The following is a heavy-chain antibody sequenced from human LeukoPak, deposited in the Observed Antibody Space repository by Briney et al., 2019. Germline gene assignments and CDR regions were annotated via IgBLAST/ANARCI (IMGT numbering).Heavy chain of an antibody. CDR1: GYSFTSYW. V-gene: IGHV5-51*01. Sequence: GESLKISCKGSGYSFTSYWIGWVRQMPGKGLECMGIIYPGDSDTKYSPSFQGQVTISADKSISTAYLQWSSLKASDTAMYYCASPTAMASSGMDVWGQGTTVTVSS. CDR3: ASPTAMASSGMDV. CDR2: IYPGDSDT. D-gene: IGHD5-18*01. J-gene: IGHJ6*02.